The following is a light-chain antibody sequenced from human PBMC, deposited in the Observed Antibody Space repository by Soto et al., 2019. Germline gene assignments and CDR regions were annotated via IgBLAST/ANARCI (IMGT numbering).Light chain of an antibody. Sequence: QSALTQPASVSGSPGQSITISCTGSSSDVGTYNLVSWYQQHPGEAPKLMIYEVTKRPSGVSNRFSGSKSGNTASLTISGLQAEDEDDYYCCSYAGSSYVFGTGTKLTVL. V-gene: IGLV2-23*02. CDR3: CSYAGSSYV. CDR2: EVT. J-gene: IGLJ1*01. CDR1: SSDVGTYNL.